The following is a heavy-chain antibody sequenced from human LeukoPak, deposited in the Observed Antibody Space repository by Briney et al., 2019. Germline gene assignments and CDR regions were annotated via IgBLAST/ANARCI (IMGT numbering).Heavy chain of an antibody. D-gene: IGHD1-26*01. J-gene: IGHJ3*02. CDR3: ARPIRGSYVEDAFDM. CDR2: INPNSGGT. CDR1: GYTFTGYY. V-gene: IGHV1-2*02. Sequence: ASVKVSCKASGYTFTGYYLHWVRQAPGQGPEWMGWINPNSGGTNYAQKFQGRVTMTRDTSISTGYMELSRLRSDDTAVYYCARPIRGSYVEDAFDMWGQGTMVTVSA.